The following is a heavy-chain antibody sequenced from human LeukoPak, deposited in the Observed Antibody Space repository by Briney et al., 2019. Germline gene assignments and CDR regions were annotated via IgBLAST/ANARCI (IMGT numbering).Heavy chain of an antibody. CDR3: ARGVVGAAPGHNWFDP. D-gene: IGHD3-3*01. CDR2: IYHSGST. V-gene: IGHV4-4*02. J-gene: IGHJ5*02. CDR1: GFTSSNYAM. Sequence: GSLRLSCAASGFTSSNYAMNWVRQPPGKGLEWIGEIYHSGSTNYNPSLKSRVTISVDKSRNQFSLNLSSVTAADTAVYYCARGVVGAAPGHNWFDPWGQGILVTVSS.